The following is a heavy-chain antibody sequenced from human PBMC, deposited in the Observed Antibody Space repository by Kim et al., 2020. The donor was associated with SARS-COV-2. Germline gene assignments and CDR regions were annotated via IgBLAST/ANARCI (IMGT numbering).Heavy chain of an antibody. V-gene: IGHV3-30*04. Sequence: GGSLRLSCAASGFTFSSYAMHWVRQAPGKGLEWVAVISYDGSNKYYADSVKGRFTISRDNPKNTLYLQMNSQRAEDTAVYYCARVGGSGSFYPWGQGTLVTVSS. CDR2: ISYDGSNK. CDR3: ARVGGSGSFYP. CDR1: GFTFSSYA. D-gene: IGHD3-10*01. J-gene: IGHJ5*02.